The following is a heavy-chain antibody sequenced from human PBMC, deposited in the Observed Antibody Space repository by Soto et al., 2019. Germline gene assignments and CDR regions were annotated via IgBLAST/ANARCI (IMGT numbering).Heavy chain of an antibody. CDR1: GGSISSYY. V-gene: IGHV4-59*01. CDR2: IYYSGST. CDR3: ARDNRGYCSGGSCYSFDY. J-gene: IGHJ4*02. Sequence: SETLSLTCTVSGGSISSYYWSWIRQPPGKGLEWIGYIYYSGSTNYNPSLKSRVTISVDTSKNQFSLKLSSVTAADTAVYYCARDNRGYCSGGSCYSFDYWGQGTLVTV. D-gene: IGHD2-15*01.